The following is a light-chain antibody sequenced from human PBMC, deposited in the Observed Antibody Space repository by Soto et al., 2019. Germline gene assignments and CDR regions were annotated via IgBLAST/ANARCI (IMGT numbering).Light chain of an antibody. CDR2: GAC. J-gene: IGKJ5*01. CDR1: QSVRTK. V-gene: IGKV3-15*01. CDR3: QQYNSWPPIT. Sequence: EIVMTQSPGTLSVSPGEGATLFCRAGQSVRTKLAWYQQRAGQAPRLLMYGACTRATGIPDRFSGSGSGTEFTLTISSLQSEDFAVYYCQQYNSWPPITFGQGTRLEIK.